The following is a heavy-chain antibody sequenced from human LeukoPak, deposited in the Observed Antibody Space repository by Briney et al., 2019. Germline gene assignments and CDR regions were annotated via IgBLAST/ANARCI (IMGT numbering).Heavy chain of an antibody. D-gene: IGHD3-10*01. Sequence: ASVKVSCKVSGYTLTELSMHWVRQAPGKGLGWMGGFDPEDGETIYAQKFQGRVTMTEDTSTDTAYMELSSLRSEDTAVYYCATVGGIRAGSYYNYYFDYWGQGTLVTVSS. CDR3: ATVGGIRAGSYYNYYFDY. J-gene: IGHJ4*02. CDR2: FDPEDGET. CDR1: GYTLTELS. V-gene: IGHV1-24*01.